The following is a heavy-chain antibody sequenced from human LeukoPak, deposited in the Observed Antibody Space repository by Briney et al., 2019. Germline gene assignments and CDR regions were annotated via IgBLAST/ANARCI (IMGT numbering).Heavy chain of an antibody. J-gene: IGHJ4*02. D-gene: IGHD2-15*01. CDR3: AKDGGRDIVVVVAATIFDY. CDR1: GFTFSSHG. Sequence: GGSLRLSCVASGFTFSSHGMNWVRQAPGKGLEWVSGIIPSGHTTYYADSVRGRFTISRDNSRNTVYLQMNSLRAEDTAVYYCAKDGGRDIVVVVAATIFDYWGQGTLVTVSS. CDR2: IIPSGHTT. V-gene: IGHV3-23*01.